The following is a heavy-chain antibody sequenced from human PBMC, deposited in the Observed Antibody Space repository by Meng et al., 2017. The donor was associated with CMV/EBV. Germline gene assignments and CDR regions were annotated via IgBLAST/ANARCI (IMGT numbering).Heavy chain of an antibody. V-gene: IGHV3-23*01. CDR2: ISGSGGST. J-gene: IGHJ4*02. Sequence: GGPLRLSCAASEFTFSSYAMSWVRQAPGKGLEWVSAISGSGGSTYYADSVKGRFTISRDNSKNTLYLQMNSLRAEDTAVYYCAKFDVVVPAAAYFDYWGQGTLVTVSS. D-gene: IGHD2-2*01. CDR3: AKFDVVVPAAAYFDY. CDR1: EFTFSSYA.